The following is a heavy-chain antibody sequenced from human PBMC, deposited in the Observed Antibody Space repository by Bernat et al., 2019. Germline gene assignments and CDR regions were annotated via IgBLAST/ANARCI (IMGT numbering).Heavy chain of an antibody. CDR2: ISSSGSTI. V-gene: IGHV3-48*03. D-gene: IGHD6-13*01. CDR3: ARDPLAAAARGAFDI. CDR1: GFTFSSYE. J-gene: IGHJ3*02. Sequence: EVQLVESGGGLVQPGGSLRLSCAASGFTFSSYEMNWVRQAPGKGLEWVSYISSSGSTIYYADSVKGRFTISRDNAKNSLYLQMNSLRAEDTAVYYCARDPLAAAARGAFDIWGQGTMVTVSS.